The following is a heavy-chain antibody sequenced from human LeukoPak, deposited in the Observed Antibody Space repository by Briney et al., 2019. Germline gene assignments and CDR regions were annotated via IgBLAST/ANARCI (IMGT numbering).Heavy chain of an antibody. J-gene: IGHJ4*02. CDR3: ARGRRSSGYYITFDY. D-gene: IGHD3-22*01. CDR2: IKLDGSEK. Sequence: GGSLRLSCAASGFIFSNYGMSWVRQAPGKGLECVATIKLDGSEKYYVDSVKGRFTTSRDNTKYSLYLQMNSLRAEDTAVYYCARGRRSSGYYITFDYWGQGTLVTVSS. CDR1: GFIFSNYG. V-gene: IGHV3-7*03.